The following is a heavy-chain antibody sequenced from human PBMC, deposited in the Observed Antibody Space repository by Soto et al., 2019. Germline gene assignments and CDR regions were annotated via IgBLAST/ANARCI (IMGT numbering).Heavy chain of an antibody. Sequence: GESLKISCKGSGYSFTSYWISWVRQMPGKGLEWMGRIDPSDSYTNYSPSFQGHVTISADKSISTAYLQWSSLKASDTAMYYCARVVVPAAILRRGYYHGMDVWGQGTTVTVSS. CDR2: IDPSDSYT. V-gene: IGHV5-10-1*01. CDR3: ARVVVPAAILRRGYYHGMDV. D-gene: IGHD2-2*02. CDR1: GYSFTSYW. J-gene: IGHJ6*02.